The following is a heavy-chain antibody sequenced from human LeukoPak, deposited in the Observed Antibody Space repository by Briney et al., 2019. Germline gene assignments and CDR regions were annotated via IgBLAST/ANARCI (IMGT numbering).Heavy chain of an antibody. CDR3: ARSSVPGYSYGYGY. CDR2: INHSGST. J-gene: IGHJ4*02. D-gene: IGHD5-18*01. CDR1: GGSFSGYY. V-gene: IGHV4-34*01. Sequence: SETLSLTCAVYGGSFSGYYWSWIRQPPGKGLEWIGEINHSGSTNYNPSLKSRVTILVDTSKNQFSLKLSSVTAADTAVYYWARSSVPGYSYGYGYWGQGTLVTVSS.